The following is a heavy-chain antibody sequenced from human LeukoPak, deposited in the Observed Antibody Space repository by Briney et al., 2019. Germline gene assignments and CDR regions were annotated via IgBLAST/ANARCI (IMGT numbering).Heavy chain of an antibody. V-gene: IGHV3-53*01. D-gene: IGHD1-26*01. J-gene: IGHJ4*02. CDR3: ARVKEGDQGFDY. CDR1: GFTVSSNY. Sequence: GPLRLSCAASGFTVSSNYMSWVRQPPGKGLEWVSVIYSGGSTYYADSVKGRFTISRDNSKNTLYLQMNSLRAEDTAVYYCARVKEGDQGFDYWGQGTLVTVSS. CDR2: IYSGGST.